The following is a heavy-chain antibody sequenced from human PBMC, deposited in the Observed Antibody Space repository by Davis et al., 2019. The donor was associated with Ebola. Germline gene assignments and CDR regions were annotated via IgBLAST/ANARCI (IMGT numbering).Heavy chain of an antibody. Sequence: PGGSLRLSCAASGFTFSTDTFHWVRQAPGKGLEWVALISHDGDTRYNADSVKGRFTISRDNSKNTLYLQMNSLRVDDTAVYSCARGAYCSTTCYWAGAFDIWGQGTVVTVSS. CDR1: GFTFSTDT. CDR2: ISHDGDTR. CDR3: ARGAYCSTTCYWAGAFDI. V-gene: IGHV3-30*04. J-gene: IGHJ3*02. D-gene: IGHD2-2*01.